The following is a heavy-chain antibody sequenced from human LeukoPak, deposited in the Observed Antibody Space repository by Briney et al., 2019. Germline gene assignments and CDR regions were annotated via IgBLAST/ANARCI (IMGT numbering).Heavy chain of an antibody. CDR1: GFTFSSYA. CDR3: ARLPSHDFWSGYFTDFDY. D-gene: IGHD3-3*01. J-gene: IGHJ4*02. CDR2: ISGSGGST. V-gene: IGHV3-23*01. Sequence: GGSLRLSCAASGFTFSSYAMSWVRQAPGKGLEWVSAISGSGGSTYYADSVKGRFTISRDNSKNTLYLQMNSLRAEDTAVYYCARLPSHDFWSGYFTDFDYWGQGTLVTVSS.